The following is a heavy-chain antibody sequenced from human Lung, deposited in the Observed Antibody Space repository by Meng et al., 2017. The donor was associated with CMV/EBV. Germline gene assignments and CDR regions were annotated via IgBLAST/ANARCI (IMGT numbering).Heavy chain of an antibody. Sequence: QVQRVQSGYELKKPGDSVMVSCQAAGYTLTSSSMNWVRHAPGQGLEWMGWININTGNPTYAQGFTGRFVFSLDTSVSTAYLQIDSLKADDTAVYYCARGNGWRFDYWGQGTLVTVSS. CDR1: GYTLTSSS. CDR3: ARGNGWRFDY. D-gene: IGHD6-19*01. V-gene: IGHV7-4-1*01. CDR2: ININTGNP. J-gene: IGHJ4*02.